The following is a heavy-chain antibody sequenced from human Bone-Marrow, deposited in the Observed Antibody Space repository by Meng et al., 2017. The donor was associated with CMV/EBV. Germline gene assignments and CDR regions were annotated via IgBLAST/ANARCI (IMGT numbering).Heavy chain of an antibody. V-gene: IGHV3-11*04. J-gene: IGHJ6*02. Sequence: GGSLRLSCAASGFTFSNAWMSWVRQAPGQGLEWVSYISSSGSTTYYADSVKGRFTMSRDDAKNSLSLQMDSLRDEDTAVYYCARDRTYGSGTGGYGMDVWGQGTTVTVSS. CDR1: GFTFSNAW. CDR2: ISSSGSTT. D-gene: IGHD3-10*01. CDR3: ARDRTYGSGTGGYGMDV.